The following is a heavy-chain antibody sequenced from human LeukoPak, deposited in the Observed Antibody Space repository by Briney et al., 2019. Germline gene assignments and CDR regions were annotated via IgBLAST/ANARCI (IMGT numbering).Heavy chain of an antibody. J-gene: IGHJ4*02. Sequence: SVKVSCKASGGTFSSYAISWVRQAPGQGLEWMGGIIPIFGTANYAQKFQGRVTITTDESTSTAYMELSSLRSEDTAVYYCPGFGPLSTWIQLVPFDYWGQGTLVTVSS. V-gene: IGHV1-69*05. D-gene: IGHD5-18*01. CDR1: GGTFSSYA. CDR3: PGFGPLSTWIQLVPFDY. CDR2: IIPIFGTA.